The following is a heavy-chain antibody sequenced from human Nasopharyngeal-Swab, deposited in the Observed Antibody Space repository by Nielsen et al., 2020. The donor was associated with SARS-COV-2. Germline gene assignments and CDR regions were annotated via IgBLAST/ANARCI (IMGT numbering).Heavy chain of an antibody. CDR1: RGSMSNIY. V-gene: IGHV4-59*12. CDR3: AGDYGGFSGLDF. Sequence: SETLSLTCTVSRGSMSNIYWSWIRKSPGKGLEWIGSIYHTGSTTYSPSLKSRVTIPMDTSGNQFFLSLSSVTAADTALYYCAGDYGGFSGLDFWGQGTLVTVSS. J-gene: IGHJ4*02. CDR2: IYHTGST. D-gene: IGHD4-23*01.